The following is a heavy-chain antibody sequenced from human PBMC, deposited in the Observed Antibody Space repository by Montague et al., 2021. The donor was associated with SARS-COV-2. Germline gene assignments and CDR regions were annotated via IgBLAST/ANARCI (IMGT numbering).Heavy chain of an antibody. CDR3: ARERTGPDYLAY. V-gene: IGHV4-59*01. J-gene: IGHJ4*02. D-gene: IGHD1-1*01. Sequence: SETLSLTCTVSGGSISSNYWNWIRQPPGRGLEWIGYIYYSGSTNYNPSPESRVTISADTSKNHFSPRLRSVTAADTAVYYCARERTGPDYLAYWGQGTLVTVSS. CDR2: IYYSGST. CDR1: GGSISSNY.